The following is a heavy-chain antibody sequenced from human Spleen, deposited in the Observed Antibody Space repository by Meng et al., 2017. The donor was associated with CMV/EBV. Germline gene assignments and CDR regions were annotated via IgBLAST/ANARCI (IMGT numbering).Heavy chain of an antibody. V-gene: IGHV1-69*10. Sequence: CKASGGTFRSYAISWVRQAPGQGLEWMGGIIPILGIANYAQKFQGRVTITADKSTSTAYMELSSLRSEDTAVYYCAREGDSSSSQVYWGQGTLVTVSS. CDR1: GGTFRSYA. CDR3: AREGDSSSSQVY. D-gene: IGHD6-6*01. CDR2: IIPILGIA. J-gene: IGHJ4*02.